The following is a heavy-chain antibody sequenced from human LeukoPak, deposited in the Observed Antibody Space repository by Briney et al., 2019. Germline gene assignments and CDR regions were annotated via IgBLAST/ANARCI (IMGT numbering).Heavy chain of an antibody. D-gene: IGHD5-12*01. Sequence: PGGSLRLSCAASGFTFSSYTMSWVRQAPGKGLEWVSSISSSSSYIYYADSVKGRFTISRDNAKNSLYLQMNSLRAEDTAVYYCARARRVGDDWSVYYFDYWGQGTLVTVSS. V-gene: IGHV3-21*01. CDR2: ISSSSSYI. J-gene: IGHJ4*02. CDR3: ARARRVGDDWSVYYFDY. CDR1: GFTFSSYT.